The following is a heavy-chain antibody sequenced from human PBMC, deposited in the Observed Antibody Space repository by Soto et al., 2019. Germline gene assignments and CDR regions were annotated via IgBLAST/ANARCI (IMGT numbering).Heavy chain of an antibody. D-gene: IGHD5-12*01. CDR3: AKRYSGYDDAFDI. Sequence: QVQLQESGPGLVKPSETLSLTCTVSGGSISSYYWSWIRQPPGKGLEWITYIYYSGSTNYNPSLKRRVTIYVDTSKNQFSLKLSSVTAADTAVYYCAKRYSGYDDAFDIWGQGTTVTVSS. V-gene: IGHV4-59*08. CDR2: IYYSGST. J-gene: IGHJ3*02. CDR1: GGSISSYY.